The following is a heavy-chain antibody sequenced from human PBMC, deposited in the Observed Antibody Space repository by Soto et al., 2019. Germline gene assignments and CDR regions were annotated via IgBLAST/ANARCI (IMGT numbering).Heavy chain of an antibody. J-gene: IGHJ5*02. D-gene: IGHD5-18*01. CDR2: TIPIFGTA. CDR3: ARAVNSYGYSGWFDP. CDR1: GGTFSSYA. V-gene: IGHV1-69*01. Sequence: QVQLVQSGAEVKKPGSSVKVSCKASGGTFSSYAISWVRQAPGQGLEWMGGTIPIFGTANYAQKFQGRVTITADESTSTAYMELSSLRSEDTAVYYCARAVNSYGYSGWFDPWGQGTLVTVSS.